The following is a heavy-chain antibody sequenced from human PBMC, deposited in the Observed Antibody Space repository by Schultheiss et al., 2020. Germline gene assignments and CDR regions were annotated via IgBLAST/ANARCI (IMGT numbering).Heavy chain of an antibody. J-gene: IGHJ6*04. V-gene: IGHV4-34*01. CDR1: GGSFSGYY. D-gene: IGHD6-19*01. CDR2: INHSGST. Sequence: SETLSLTCAVYGGSFSGYYWSWIRQPPGKGLEWIGEINHSGSTNYNPSLKSRVTISVDTSKNQFSLKLSSVTAADTAVYYCARGPQWLVLVPGYGMDVWGKGTTVTVAS. CDR3: ARGPQWLVLVPGYGMDV.